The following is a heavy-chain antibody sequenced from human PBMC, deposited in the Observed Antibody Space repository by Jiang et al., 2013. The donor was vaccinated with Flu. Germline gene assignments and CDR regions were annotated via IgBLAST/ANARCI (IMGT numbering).Heavy chain of an antibody. V-gene: IGHV4-39*01. Sequence: GSGLVKPSETLSLTCTVSGGSISSSSYYWGWIRQPPGKGLEWIGSIYYSGSTYYNPSLKSRVTISVDTSKNQFSLKLSSVTAADTAVYYCASPSGSYGDYWGQGTLVTVSS. J-gene: IGHJ4*02. CDR3: ASPSGSYGDY. CDR2: IYYSGST. CDR1: GGSISSSSYY. D-gene: IGHD1-26*01.